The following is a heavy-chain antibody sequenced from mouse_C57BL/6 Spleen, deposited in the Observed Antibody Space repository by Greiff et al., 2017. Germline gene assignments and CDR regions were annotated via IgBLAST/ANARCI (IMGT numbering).Heavy chain of an antibody. D-gene: IGHD1-1*01. V-gene: IGHV1-64*01. CDR3: ARNYGSNYAMDY. J-gene: IGHJ4*01. Sequence: VQLQQSGAELVKPGASVKLSCKASGYTFTSYWMHWVKQRPGQGLEWIGMIHPNSGSTNYNEKFKSKATLTVDKSSSTAYMQLSSLTSEDSAVYYCARNYGSNYAMDYWGQGTSVTVSS. CDR1: GYTFTSYW. CDR2: IHPNSGST.